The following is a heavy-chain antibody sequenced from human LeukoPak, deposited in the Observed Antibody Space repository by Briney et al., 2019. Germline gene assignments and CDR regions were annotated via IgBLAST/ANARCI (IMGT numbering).Heavy chain of an antibody. Sequence: GGSLRLSCAVSGFTFSDHYMSWIRQAPGKGLEWLSDISSSSSYTNYADSVKGRFTISRDNAKNSLFLQMTSLRAEDTAVYYFARGHFCLDVWGQGTMVTVSS. CDR3: ARGHFCLDV. D-gene: IGHD3-3*02. J-gene: IGHJ6*02. V-gene: IGHV3-11*06. CDR1: GFTFSDHY. CDR2: ISSSSSYT.